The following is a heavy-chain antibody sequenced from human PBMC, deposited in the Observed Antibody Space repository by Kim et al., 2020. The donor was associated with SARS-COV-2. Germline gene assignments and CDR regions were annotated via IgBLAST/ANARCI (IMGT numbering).Heavy chain of an antibody. CDR2: ISYDGSNK. Sequence: GGSLRLSCAASGFTFSSYAMHWVRQAPGKGLEWVAVISYDGSNKYYADSVKGRFTISRDNSKNTLYLQMNSLRAEDTAVYYCARTKDGILAGYEDAFVIWGQGTMVTVSS. V-gene: IGHV3-30*04. D-gene: IGHD3-9*01. J-gene: IGHJ3*02. CDR3: ARTKDGILAGYEDAFVI. CDR1: GFTFSSYA.